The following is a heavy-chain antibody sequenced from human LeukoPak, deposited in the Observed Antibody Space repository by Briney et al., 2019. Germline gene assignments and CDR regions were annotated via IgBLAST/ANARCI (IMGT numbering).Heavy chain of an antibody. J-gene: IGHJ5*02. Sequence: SETLSLTCAVYGGSFSGHYWNWIRQPPGKGLEWIGEINHSGSTNYNPSLKSRVTISVDTSKNQFSLKLNSVTAADTAVYYCARGLISSSWRNNWFDPWGQGTLVTVSS. CDR1: GGSFSGHY. V-gene: IGHV4-34*01. D-gene: IGHD6-13*01. CDR2: INHSGST. CDR3: ARGLISSSWRNNWFDP.